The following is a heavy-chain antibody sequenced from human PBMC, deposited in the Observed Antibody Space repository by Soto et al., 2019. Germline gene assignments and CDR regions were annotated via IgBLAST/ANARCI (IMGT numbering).Heavy chain of an antibody. J-gene: IGHJ5*02. CDR3: ARTLFGWGIWFDP. D-gene: IGHD3-10*02. Sequence: LEPLCLTRTVSSGSISSYDWNWIRQPPGKGLEWIGSIYYSGNTNYSPSLKSRVTISVDTSKNQFSLKLSSVTAADTAVYYCARTLFGWGIWFDPWGQGTLVTVSS. CDR2: IYYSGNT. CDR1: SGSISSYD. V-gene: IGHV4-59*01.